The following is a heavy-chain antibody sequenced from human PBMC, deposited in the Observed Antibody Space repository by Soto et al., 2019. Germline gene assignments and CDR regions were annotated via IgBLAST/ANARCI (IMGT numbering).Heavy chain of an antibody. J-gene: IGHJ6*02. D-gene: IGHD2-2*02. Sequence: ASVKVSCKASGGTFSSYAISWVRQAPGQGLEWMGGIIPIFGTANYAQKFQGRVTITADESTSTAYMELSSLRSEDTAVYYCARDSPQDTVARPPTYYGMDVWGQGTTVTVSS. V-gene: IGHV1-69*13. CDR1: GGTFSSYA. CDR3: ARDSPQDTVARPPTYYGMDV. CDR2: IIPIFGTA.